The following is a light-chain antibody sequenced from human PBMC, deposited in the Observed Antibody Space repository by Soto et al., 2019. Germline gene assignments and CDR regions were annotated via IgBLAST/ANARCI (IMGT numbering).Light chain of an antibody. V-gene: IGLV2-14*01. CDR3: SSYTSSSTL. CDR1: SSDVGGYNY. CDR2: ESS. Sequence: QSALTQPASVSGSLGQTITISCTGTSSDVGGYNYVSWYQQHPGKAPKLMIYESSYRPSGVSNRFSGSKSGNTASLTISGLQDEDEADYSCSSYTSSSTLFGGGTKLTVL. J-gene: IGLJ2*01.